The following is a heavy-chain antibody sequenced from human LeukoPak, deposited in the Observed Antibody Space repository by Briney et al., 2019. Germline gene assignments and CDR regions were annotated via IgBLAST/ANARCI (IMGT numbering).Heavy chain of an antibody. CDR1: GGTFSSYA. CDR3: ARDLSCSSTGCSQGDY. V-gene: IGHV1-69*13. Sequence: SVKVSCKASGGTFSSYAISWVRQAPGQGLEWMGGIIPIFGTANYAQKFQGRVTITADESTSTAYMELSSLRSEDTAVYYCARDLSCSSTGCSQGDYWGQGTLVTVSS. D-gene: IGHD2-2*01. J-gene: IGHJ4*02. CDR2: IIPIFGTA.